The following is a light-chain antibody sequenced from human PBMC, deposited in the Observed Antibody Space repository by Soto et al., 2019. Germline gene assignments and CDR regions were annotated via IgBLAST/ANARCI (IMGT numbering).Light chain of an antibody. V-gene: IGKV1-5*01. J-gene: IGKJ1*01. CDR3: QQYNAYPWT. CDR1: QSITSW. Sequence: VKNSPSTLSPSVGDRFTITCRASQSITSWLAWYQQKPGKAPKLLMYDASSLHSGVPSRFSGSGSGTEFTRTISSLQPDDVTTDYCQQYNAYPWTFGQGTKV. CDR2: DAS.